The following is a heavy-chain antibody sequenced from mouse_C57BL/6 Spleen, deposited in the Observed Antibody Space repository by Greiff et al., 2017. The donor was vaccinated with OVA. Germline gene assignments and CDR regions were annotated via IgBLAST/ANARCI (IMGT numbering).Heavy chain of an antibody. V-gene: IGHV1-52*01. J-gene: IGHJ2*01. D-gene: IGHD2-3*01. CDR3: AREGGYDGYPYYFDY. CDR2: IDPSDSET. CDR1: GYTFTSYW. Sequence: QVQLKQPGAELVRPGSSVKLSCKASGYTFTSYWMHWVKQRPIQGLEWIGNIDPSDSETHYNQKFKDKATLTVDKSSSTAYMQLSSLTSEDSAVYYCAREGGYDGYPYYFDYWGQGTTLTVSS.